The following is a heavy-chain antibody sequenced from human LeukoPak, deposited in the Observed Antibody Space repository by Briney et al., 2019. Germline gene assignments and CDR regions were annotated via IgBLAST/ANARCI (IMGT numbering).Heavy chain of an antibody. Sequence: GGSLRLSCAASGFTFSSYAMSWVRQAPGKGLEWVSAISGSGGSTYYADSVKGRFTISRDNAKNSPYLQINALRAEDTAVYYCATSRDGSKYRELSHWGQGTLVTVSS. D-gene: IGHD5-24*01. J-gene: IGHJ4*02. CDR3: ATSRDGSKYRELSH. V-gene: IGHV3-23*01. CDR1: GFTFSSYA. CDR2: ISGSGGST.